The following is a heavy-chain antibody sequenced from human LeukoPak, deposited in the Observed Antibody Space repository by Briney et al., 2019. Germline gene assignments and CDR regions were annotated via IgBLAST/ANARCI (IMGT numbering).Heavy chain of an antibody. V-gene: IGHV3-23*01. D-gene: IGHD2-2*01. CDR1: GFTFSSYW. CDR2: ISGSGGST. CDR3: AKLGDIVVVGTY. Sequence: PGGSLRLSCAASGFTFSSYWMHWVRQAPGKGLEWVSAISGSGGSTYYADSVKGRFTISRDNSKNTLYLQMNSLRAEDTAVYYCAKLGDIVVVGTYWGQGTLVTVSS. J-gene: IGHJ4*02.